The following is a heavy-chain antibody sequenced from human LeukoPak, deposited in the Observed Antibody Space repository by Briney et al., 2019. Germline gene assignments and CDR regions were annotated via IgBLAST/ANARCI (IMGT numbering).Heavy chain of an antibody. CDR1: GVSISSYY. J-gene: IGHJ4*02. V-gene: IGHV4-4*07. CDR2: IYTSGST. Sequence: SETLSLTCTASGVSISSYYWSWIRQPAGKGLGWIGRIYTSGSTNYNPSLKSRVTMSVDTSKNQFSLKLSSVTAADTAVYYCAREPDTKILFDYWGQGTLVTVSS. CDR3: AREPDTKILFDY. D-gene: IGHD3-3*01.